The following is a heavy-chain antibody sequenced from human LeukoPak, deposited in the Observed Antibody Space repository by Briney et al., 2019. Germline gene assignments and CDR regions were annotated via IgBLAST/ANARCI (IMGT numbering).Heavy chain of an antibody. CDR2: IIPIFGTA. CDR1: GYTFTGYY. J-gene: IGHJ6*03. D-gene: IGHD5-18*01. CDR3: ARVVTTGYYYYYYMDV. Sequence: ASVKVSCKASGYTFTGYYMHWLRQAPGQGLEWMGGIIPIFGTANYAQKFQGRVTITADESTSTAYMELSSLRSEDTAVYYCARVVTTGYYYYYYMDVWGKGTTVTISS. V-gene: IGHV1-69*13.